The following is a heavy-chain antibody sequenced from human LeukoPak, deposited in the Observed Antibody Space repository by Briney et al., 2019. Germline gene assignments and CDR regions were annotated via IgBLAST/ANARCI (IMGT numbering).Heavy chain of an antibody. V-gene: IGHV1-18*01. Sequence: AASVKVSCKASGYTFTSYGICWVRQAPGRGLEWMGWISAYNGNTNYAQKLQGRVTMTTDTSTSTASMELRSLRSDGTAVYYCARALRRGYYYGTDVWGQGNTGSVSS. CDR2: ISAYNGNT. D-gene: IGHD1-26*01. J-gene: IGHJ6*02. CDR3: ARALRRGYYYGTDV. CDR1: GYTFTSYG.